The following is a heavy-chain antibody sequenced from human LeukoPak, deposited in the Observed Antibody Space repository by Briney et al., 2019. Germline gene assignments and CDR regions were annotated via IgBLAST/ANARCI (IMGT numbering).Heavy chain of an antibody. CDR2: IYCSRST. Sequence: SQTLSLTCTVSGASISSGGYYWNWLRQPPGKGLEWIGYIYCSRSTSYSPSLKSRLTISVDTSKNQFSLKLSSVTAADTAAYYCARDGYNSGYFDYWGQGTLVTVSS. J-gene: IGHJ4*02. D-gene: IGHD5-24*01. CDR1: GASISSGGYY. CDR3: ARDGYNSGYFDY. V-gene: IGHV4-30-4*01.